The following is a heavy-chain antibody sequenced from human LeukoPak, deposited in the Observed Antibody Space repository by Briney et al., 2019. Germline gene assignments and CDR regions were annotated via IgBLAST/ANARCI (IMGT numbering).Heavy chain of an antibody. J-gene: IGHJ4*02. D-gene: IGHD2-15*01. CDR3: ARSLGYSSGGSCYWNY. CDR1: GYSISSGYY. CDR2: IYHSGST. Sequence: SETLSLTCTVSGYSISSGYYWGWIRQPPGKGLEWIGTIYHSGSTYYNPSLKSRVTISVDTSKNQFSLKLSPVTAADTAVYYCARSLGYSSGGSCYWNYWGQGTLVTVSS. V-gene: IGHV4-38-2*02.